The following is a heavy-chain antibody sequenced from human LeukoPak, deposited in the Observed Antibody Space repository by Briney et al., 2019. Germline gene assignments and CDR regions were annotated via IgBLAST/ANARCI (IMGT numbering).Heavy chain of an antibody. D-gene: IGHD5-18*01. CDR3: TRGPGYSYGYGDY. Sequence: GGSLRLSCTTSGFTFGDYAVSWFRQAPGKGLEWVGCIKSKSYGETFQYAASVKGRFTISRDDSKSIAYLQMNSLKTEDTAVYYCTRGPGYSYGYGDYWGQGTLVSVSS. V-gene: IGHV3-49*03. J-gene: IGHJ4*02. CDR2: IKSKSYGETF. CDR1: GFTFGDYA.